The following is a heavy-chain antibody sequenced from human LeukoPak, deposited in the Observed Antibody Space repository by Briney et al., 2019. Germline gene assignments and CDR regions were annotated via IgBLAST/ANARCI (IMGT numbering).Heavy chain of an antibody. CDR3: ARDSSSWYSPHFDY. CDR1: GFTFSSYA. CDR2: ISYDGSNK. D-gene: IGHD6-13*01. J-gene: IGHJ4*02. V-gene: IGHV3-30*04. Sequence: GGSLRLSCAASGFTFSSYAMHWVRQAPGKGLEWVAVISYDGSNKYYADSVKGRFTISRDNSKNTLYLQMNSLRAEDTAVYYCARDSSSWYSPHFDYWGQGTLVTVSS.